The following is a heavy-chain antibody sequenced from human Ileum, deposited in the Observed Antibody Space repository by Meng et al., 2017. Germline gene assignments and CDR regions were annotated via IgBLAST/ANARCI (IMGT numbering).Heavy chain of an antibody. V-gene: IGHV4-30-4*01. CDR2: TYYNGSP. Sequence: QVQLQESGPGLVKPSQTLSLTRTVSGGSISSGDYYWTWIRQTPGKGLEWIGLTYYNGSPFYNPSLRSRVTISVDTSKDQFSLKLTSVTAADTAVYYCARERRHYYGSGSFDYWGQGILVTVSS. D-gene: IGHD3-10*01. CDR1: GGSISSGDYY. J-gene: IGHJ4*02. CDR3: ARERRHYYGSGSFDY.